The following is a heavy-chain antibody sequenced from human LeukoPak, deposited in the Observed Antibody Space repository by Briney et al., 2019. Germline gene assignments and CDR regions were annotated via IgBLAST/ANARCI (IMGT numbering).Heavy chain of an antibody. V-gene: IGHV3-30*02. J-gene: IGHJ3*02. CDR1: GFTLSSYG. CDR3: TKGQLWASGRAFDI. D-gene: IGHD3-16*01. CDR2: LWYDGSNK. Sequence: GGSLRLSCAASGFTLSSYGMHWVRQAPGKGLEWAAVLWYDGSNKYYADSVKGRFTISRDNSKNTLYLQMNNLRPEDTAVYYCTKGQLWASGRAFDIWGQGTMVTVSS.